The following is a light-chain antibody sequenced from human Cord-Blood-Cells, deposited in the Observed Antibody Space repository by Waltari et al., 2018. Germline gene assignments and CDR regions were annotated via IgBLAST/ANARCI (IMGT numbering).Light chain of an antibody. CDR2: VAS. J-gene: IGKJ4*01. V-gene: IGKV3-20*01. CDR1: QSVSSSY. Sequence: EIVLTQSPGTLSLSTGERATLSRRASQSVSSSYLAWYQQKPGQAPRPLIYVASSRATGIPDRFSGSGSGTDFTLTISRLEPEDFAVYYCQQYGSSPTFGGGTKVEIK. CDR3: QQYGSSPT.